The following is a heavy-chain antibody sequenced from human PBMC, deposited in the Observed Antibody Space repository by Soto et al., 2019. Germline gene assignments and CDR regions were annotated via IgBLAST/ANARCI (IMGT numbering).Heavy chain of an antibody. CDR2: ICYSGST. CDR3: ARTDYGDYVDAFDI. Sequence: PSETLSLTCTVSGGSISSGGYYWSWIRQHPGKGLEWIGYICYSGSTYYNPSLKSRVTISVDTSKNQFSLKLSSVTAADTPVYYCARTDYGDYVDAFDIWGQGTMVTV. J-gene: IGHJ3*02. D-gene: IGHD4-17*01. CDR1: GGSISSGGYY. V-gene: IGHV4-31*03.